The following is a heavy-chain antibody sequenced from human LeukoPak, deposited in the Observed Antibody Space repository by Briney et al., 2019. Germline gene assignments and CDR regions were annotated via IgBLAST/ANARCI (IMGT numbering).Heavy chain of an antibody. V-gene: IGHV3-23*01. CDR3: AKDDGWPQICC. J-gene: IGHJ4*02. Sequence: GGSLRLSCAAPGFTFSSYSMNWVRQAPGKGLEWVSGIIPSGHTTYYADFVRARFTISRDNSRNPRYRQMNTLRAEDTAVYYCAKDDGWPQICCWGQGNLVTVSA. CDR1: GFTFSSYS. D-gene: IGHD5-24*01. CDR2: IIPSGHTT.